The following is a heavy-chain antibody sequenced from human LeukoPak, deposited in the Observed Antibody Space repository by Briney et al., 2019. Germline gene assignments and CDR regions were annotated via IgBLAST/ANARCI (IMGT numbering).Heavy chain of an antibody. J-gene: IGHJ4*02. Sequence: ASVKVSCKTSGYSFTAFYIHWVRQVPGQGLEWMGWITPSGGTNYPQKFQGRVAITRDTSITTAYMDLSRLTSDDTAVYYCARDRYGDGFAHFDYWGQGALVTVSS. D-gene: IGHD5-24*01. CDR3: ARDRYGDGFAHFDY. CDR2: ITPSGGT. V-gene: IGHV1-2*02. CDR1: GYSFTAFY.